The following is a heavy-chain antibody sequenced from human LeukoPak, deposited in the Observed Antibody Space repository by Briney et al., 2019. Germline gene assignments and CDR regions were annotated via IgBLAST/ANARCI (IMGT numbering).Heavy chain of an antibody. Sequence: SETLSLTCTVSGGSVSSHYWSWIRQPPGKGLEWIGYIYYSGSTNYNPSLKSRVAISVDTSENQFSLKLSSVTAADTAVYYCARGGYSYVDGEYYFDYWGQGTLVTVSS. CDR3: ARGGYSYVDGEYYFDY. D-gene: IGHD5-18*01. CDR1: GGSVSSHY. CDR2: IYYSGST. J-gene: IGHJ4*02. V-gene: IGHV4-59*02.